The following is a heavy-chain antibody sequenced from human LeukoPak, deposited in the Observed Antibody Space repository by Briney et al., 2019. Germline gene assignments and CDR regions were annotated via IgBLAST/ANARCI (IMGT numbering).Heavy chain of an antibody. D-gene: IGHD2-21*02. J-gene: IGHJ5*02. Sequence: SETLSLTCAVYGGSFSGYYWSWIRQPPGKGLEWIGEINHSGSTYYNPSLKSRVTISVDTSKNQFSLKLSSVTAADTAVYYCARHSDRVLVTGFDPWGQGILVTVSS. CDR2: INHSGST. CDR1: GGSFSGYY. CDR3: ARHSDRVLVTGFDP. V-gene: IGHV4-34*01.